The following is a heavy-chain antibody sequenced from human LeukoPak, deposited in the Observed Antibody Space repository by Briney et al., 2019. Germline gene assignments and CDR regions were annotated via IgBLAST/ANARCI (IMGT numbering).Heavy chain of an antibody. D-gene: IGHD1-14*01. CDR2: IYDIGNT. V-gene: IGHV3-53*01. Sequence: GGSLRLSCAVSGFTVSSNYMSWVRQAPGKGLEWVSVIYDIGNTYYADSVKGRFTISRDTSKNTVYLQMNSLRAEDTAVYYCARGGMRRPYDCWGQGALVTVSS. CDR3: ARGGMRRPYDC. J-gene: IGHJ4*02. CDR1: GFTVSSNY.